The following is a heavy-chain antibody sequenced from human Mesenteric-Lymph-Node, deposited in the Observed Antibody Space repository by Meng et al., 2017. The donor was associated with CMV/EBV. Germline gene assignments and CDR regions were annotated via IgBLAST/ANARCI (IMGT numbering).Heavy chain of an antibody. CDR3: AKDADRAIAPTFEV. D-gene: IGHD2-2*01. J-gene: IGHJ3*01. V-gene: IGHV3-9*01. Sequence: GGSLRLSCAASGFTFDDYAMHWVRQGPGKGLEWVSGISWNSANVVYADSVKGRFTISRDNAKSSLYLQMTSLRPEDTALYYCAKDADRAIAPTFEVWGKGTMVTVSS. CDR1: GFTFDDYA. CDR2: ISWNSANV.